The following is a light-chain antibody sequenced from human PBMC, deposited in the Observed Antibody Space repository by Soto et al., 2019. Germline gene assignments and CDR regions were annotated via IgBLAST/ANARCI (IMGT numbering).Light chain of an antibody. CDR1: QSVSSN. V-gene: IGKV3-15*01. CDR2: GAS. J-gene: IGKJ5*01. Sequence: EIVMTQSPATLSVSPGERATLSCRASQSVSSNLGWYQQKPGQAPRLLIYGASTRATGIPARFSGSGSGTGFTLTISRLQSEDFAVYYCQQYNKWSITFGQGTRLEIK. CDR3: QQYNKWSIT.